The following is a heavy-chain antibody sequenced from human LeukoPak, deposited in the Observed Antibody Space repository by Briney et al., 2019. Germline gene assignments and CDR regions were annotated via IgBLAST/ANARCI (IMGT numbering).Heavy chain of an antibody. CDR2: IIPIFGTA. CDR3: ARDREYSSSSLNY. Sequence: SVKVSCKASGGTYSSYAISWVRQAPGQGLEWMGGIIPIFGTANYAQKFQGRVTITADESTSTAYMELSSLRSEDTAVYYCARDREYSSSSLNYWGQGTLVTVSS. CDR1: GGTYSSYA. D-gene: IGHD6-6*01. J-gene: IGHJ4*02. V-gene: IGHV1-69*13.